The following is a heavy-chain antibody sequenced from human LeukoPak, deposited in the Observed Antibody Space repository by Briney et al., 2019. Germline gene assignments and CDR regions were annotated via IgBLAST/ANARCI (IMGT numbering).Heavy chain of an antibody. CDR3: ARGYHCSGGSCYPAVTWFDP. J-gene: IGHJ5*02. Sequence: TSETLSLTCAVYGGSFSGYYWSWIRQPPGKGLEWIGEINHSGSTNYNPSLKSRVTISVDTSKNQFSLKLSSVTAADTAVYYCARGYHCSGGSCYPAVTWFDPWGQGTLVTVSS. CDR1: GGSFSGYY. CDR2: INHSGST. D-gene: IGHD2-15*01. V-gene: IGHV4-34*01.